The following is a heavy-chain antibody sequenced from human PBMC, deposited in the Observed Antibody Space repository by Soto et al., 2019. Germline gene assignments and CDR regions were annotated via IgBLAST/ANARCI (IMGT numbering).Heavy chain of an antibody. J-gene: IGHJ4*02. CDR3: AKRGTMGVFDN. Sequence: EVQLLEAGGGLVQPGGSLRLSCAASGFTFSSYAMSWVRQAPGTGLEWLAGITFRGDYTYYADYVKGRFTLSRDNSRNRLDLQMNSLKVEDTALYYCAKRGTMGVFDNWGQGTLLTVSS. CDR1: GFTFSSYA. D-gene: IGHD1-26*01. CDR2: ITFRGDYT. V-gene: IGHV3-23*01.